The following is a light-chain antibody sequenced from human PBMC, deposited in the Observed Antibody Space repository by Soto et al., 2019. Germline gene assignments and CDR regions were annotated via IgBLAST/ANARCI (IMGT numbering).Light chain of an antibody. J-gene: IGKJ1*01. CDR2: KTS. CDR3: QQYYSRRT. Sequence: IHVTQSPSTLTASVDDRVTITCRASQSISSWLAWYQQKPGKAPKLLIYKTSNLESGVPSRFSGSGSGTEFSLTISSLQPDDSATYYCQQYYSRRTFGQGTKVDIK. V-gene: IGKV1-5*03. CDR1: QSISSW.